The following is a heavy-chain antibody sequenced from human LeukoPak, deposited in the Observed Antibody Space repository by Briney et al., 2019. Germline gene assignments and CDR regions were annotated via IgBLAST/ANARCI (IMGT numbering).Heavy chain of an antibody. CDR3: AREGVTIFGYYYYYMDV. Sequence: GGSLRLSCAASGFTFSSYAMSWVRQAPGKGLEWVSAISGSGGSTYYADSVKGRFTISRDNSKNALYLQMNSLRAEDTAVYYCAREGVTIFGYYYYYMDVWGKGTTVTVSS. D-gene: IGHD3-3*01. V-gene: IGHV3-23*01. CDR2: ISGSGGST. J-gene: IGHJ6*03. CDR1: GFTFSSYA.